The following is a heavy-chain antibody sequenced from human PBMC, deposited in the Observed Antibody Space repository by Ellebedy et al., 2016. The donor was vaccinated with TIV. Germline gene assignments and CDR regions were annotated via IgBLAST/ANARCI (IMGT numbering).Heavy chain of an antibody. CDR2: ISSSSSYI. Sequence: GESLKISCVASGFTFSSYSMNWVRQAPGKGLEWVSSISSSSSYIYYADSVKGRFTISRDNAKNSLYLQMNSLRAEDTAVDYCASGHRGISFGIWGQGTMVTVSS. D-gene: IGHD3-16*01. J-gene: IGHJ3*02. CDR3: ASGHRGISFGI. CDR1: GFTFSSYS. V-gene: IGHV3-21*04.